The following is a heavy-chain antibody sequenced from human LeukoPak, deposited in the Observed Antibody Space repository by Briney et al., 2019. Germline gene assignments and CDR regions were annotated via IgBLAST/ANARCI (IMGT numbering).Heavy chain of an antibody. D-gene: IGHD3-16*01. CDR2: IYYSGST. V-gene: IGHV4-59*01. Sequence: PSETMSLTCTVSGGSISSYYWTWIRQPPGKGLEWIGYIYYSGSTKYNPSLKSRVTISVDTSKNQLSLKLSSVTAADTAVYYCARGKGASDYWGQGTLVTVSS. CDR3: ARGKGASDY. CDR1: GGSISSYY. J-gene: IGHJ4*02.